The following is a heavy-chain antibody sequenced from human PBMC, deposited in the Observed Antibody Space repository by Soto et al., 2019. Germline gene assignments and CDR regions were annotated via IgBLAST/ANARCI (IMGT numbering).Heavy chain of an antibody. CDR2: MNPNSGNA. V-gene: IGHV1-8*01. CDR3: ARVWGRLPHEKPGDY. CDR1: GYTFNTYD. J-gene: IGHJ4*02. D-gene: IGHD3-16*01. Sequence: QVQLEQTGAEVKKPGASVMVSCKASGYTFNTYDINWVRQAPGQGLEWMGWMNPNSGNAGYAQKFQGRVAMTRDTSTSTDCMEMSSLTSEHTAVYYCARVWGRLPHEKPGDYWGQGTLVTVAS.